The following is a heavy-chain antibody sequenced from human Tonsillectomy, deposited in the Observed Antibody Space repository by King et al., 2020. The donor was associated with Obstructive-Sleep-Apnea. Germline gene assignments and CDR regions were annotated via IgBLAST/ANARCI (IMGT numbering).Heavy chain of an antibody. CDR2: ISYDGSNK. V-gene: IGHV3-30*04. D-gene: IGHD6-19*01. CDR1: GFTFSSYA. Sequence: VQLVESGGGVVQPGRSLRLSCAASGFTFSSYAMHWVRQAPGKGLEWVAVISYDGSNKYYADSVKGRFTISRDNSKNTLYLQMNSLRAEDTAVYYCAVCRYSSGWYGFDPWGQGTLVTVSS. CDR3: AVCRYSSGWYGFDP. J-gene: IGHJ5*02.